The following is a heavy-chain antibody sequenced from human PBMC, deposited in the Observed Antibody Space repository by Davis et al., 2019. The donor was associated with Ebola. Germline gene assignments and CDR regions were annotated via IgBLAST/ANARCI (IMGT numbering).Heavy chain of an antibody. CDR1: GGSITSDNYY. CDR2: IYDSDRT. Sequence: SETLSLTCTVSGGSITSDNYYWNWIRQSPGKGLEWIGYIYDSDRTYFNPSLKSRVTISLDTSKNLFSLKLTSVTAADTAIYFCATNGRKSPTALASWGQGTLVSVSS. CDR3: ATNGRKSPTALAS. V-gene: IGHV4-30-4*01. J-gene: IGHJ1*01. D-gene: IGHD4/OR15-4a*01.